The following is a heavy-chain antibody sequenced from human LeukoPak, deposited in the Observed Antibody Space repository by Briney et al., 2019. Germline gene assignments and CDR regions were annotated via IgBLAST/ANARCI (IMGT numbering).Heavy chain of an antibody. V-gene: IGHV3-33*01. CDR3: ARGPIAESLAGSIYYSDY. J-gene: IGHJ4*02. Sequence: GRSLRLSCAASGFTFSSYGMHWVRQAPGKGLEWVAVIWYDGSNKYYADSVKGRFTISRDNSKNTLYLQMNSLRAEDTAVYYCARGPIAESLAGSIYYSDYWGQGTLVTVSS. CDR1: GFTFSSYG. CDR2: IWYDGSNK. D-gene: IGHD6-19*01.